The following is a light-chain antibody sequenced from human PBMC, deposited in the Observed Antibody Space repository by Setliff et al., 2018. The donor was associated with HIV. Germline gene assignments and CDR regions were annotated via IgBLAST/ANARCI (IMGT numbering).Light chain of an antibody. CDR3: SSYTDTRILI. J-gene: IGLJ2*01. CDR2: EVS. CDR1: SSDIGGYNY. Sequence: QSALTQPASVSGSPGQSITISCTGTSSDIGGYNYVSWYQQHPGKAPKLMIYEVSNRPSGVSDRFSGSKSDNTASLTISGLQAEDEADYYCSSYTDTRILIFGGGTQLTVL. V-gene: IGLV2-14*01.